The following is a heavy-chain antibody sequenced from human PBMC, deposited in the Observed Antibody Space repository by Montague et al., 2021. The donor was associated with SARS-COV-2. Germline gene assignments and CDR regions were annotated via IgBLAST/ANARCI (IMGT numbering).Heavy chain of an antibody. V-gene: IGHV4-59*01. CDR3: ARSLYPSGTYCLPY. CDR1: GGSIGSYY. D-gene: IGHD3-10*01. J-gene: IGHJ4*02. CDR2: IHYSGNN. Sequence: SETLSLTCSVSGGSIGSYYWSWLRQPPGKGLEWIGHIHYSGNNTYSPSFKSRVTISIDTPKNQFSLRLSSVTAADTAVYYCARSLYPSGTYCLPYWGQGTPVTVSS.